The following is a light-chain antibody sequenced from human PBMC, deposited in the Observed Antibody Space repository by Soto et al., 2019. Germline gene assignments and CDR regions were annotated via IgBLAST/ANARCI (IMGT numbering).Light chain of an antibody. CDR2: GNS. CDR1: SSNIGAGYD. Sequence: QSVLTQPPSVCGAPGQRVTISCTGSSSNIGAGYDVHWYQQLPGTAPKLLIYGNSNRPSGVPDRFSGSKSGTSASLAITGLQAEDEADYYCQSYDSSQSALFGGGTKLTVL. J-gene: IGLJ3*02. V-gene: IGLV1-40*01. CDR3: QSYDSSQSAL.